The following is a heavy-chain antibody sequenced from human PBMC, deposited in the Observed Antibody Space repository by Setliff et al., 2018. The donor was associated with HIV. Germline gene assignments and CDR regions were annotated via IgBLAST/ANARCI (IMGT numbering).Heavy chain of an antibody. CDR3: ARTYYYDASGYYRPFDI. CDR1: GYTFTSYG. CDR2: ISGYNGNT. V-gene: IGHV1-18*01. Sequence: GASVKVSCKASGYTFTSYGISWVRQAPGPGLEWTGWISGYNGNTNFAQKLQGRVTMTTDTSTRTAYMELRCLRSDDTAVYYCARTYYYDASGYYRPFDIWGQGTMVTVSS. D-gene: IGHD3-22*01. J-gene: IGHJ3*02.